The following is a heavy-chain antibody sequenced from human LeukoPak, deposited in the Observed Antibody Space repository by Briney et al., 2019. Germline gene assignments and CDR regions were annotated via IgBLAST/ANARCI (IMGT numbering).Heavy chain of an antibody. CDR1: GYTLTELS. D-gene: IGHD3-10*01. Sequence: ASVKVSCKVSGYTLTELSMHWVRQAPGKGLEWMGGFDPEDGETIYAQKFQGRVTMTEDTSTDTAYMELSSLRSEDTAVYYCARGQMRVLLWFGDDGAFDIWGQGTMVTVSS. V-gene: IGHV1-24*01. CDR3: ARGQMRVLLWFGDDGAFDI. J-gene: IGHJ3*02. CDR2: FDPEDGET.